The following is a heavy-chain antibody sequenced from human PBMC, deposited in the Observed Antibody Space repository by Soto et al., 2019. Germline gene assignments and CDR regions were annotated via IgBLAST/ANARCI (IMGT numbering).Heavy chain of an antibody. Sequence: PGESLKISCKGSGYSFTSYWIGWVRQMPGKGLECMGIIYPGDSDTRYSPSFQGQVTISADKSISTAYLQWSSLKASDTAMYYCARSLGYCSGGSCYSLYYFDYWGQGTLVTVSS. CDR3: ARSLGYCSGGSCYSLYYFDY. CDR1: GYSFTSYW. CDR2: IYPGDSDT. V-gene: IGHV5-51*01. J-gene: IGHJ4*02. D-gene: IGHD2-15*01.